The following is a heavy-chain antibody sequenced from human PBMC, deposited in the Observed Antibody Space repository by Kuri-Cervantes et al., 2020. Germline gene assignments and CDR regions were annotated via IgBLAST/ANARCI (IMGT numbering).Heavy chain of an antibody. D-gene: IGHD3-9*01. V-gene: IGHV3-11*01. CDR1: GFTFSDYY. Sequence: GESLKISCAASGFTFSDYYMSWIRQAPGKGLEWVSYVSSSGSTIYYADSVKGRFTISRDNSKNTLYLQMNSLRAEDTAVYYCAKEHYDILTGYPLGLYWGQGTLVTVSS. J-gene: IGHJ4*02. CDR2: VSSSGSTI. CDR3: AKEHYDILTGYPLGLY.